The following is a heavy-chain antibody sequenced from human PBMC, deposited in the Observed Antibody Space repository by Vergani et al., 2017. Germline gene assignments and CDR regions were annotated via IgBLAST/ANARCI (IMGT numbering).Heavy chain of an antibody. V-gene: IGHV4-59*01. J-gene: IGHJ4*02. CDR3: ARVYGGFNIHTFDY. Sequence: VQLVESGGGLVKPGGSLRLSCAASGFTFSNAWMSWVRQAPGKGLEWVGYIYYSGSTNYNPSLKSRVTISVDTSKNQFSLKLSAVTAADTAVYYCARVYGGFNIHTFDYWGQGTLVTVSS. D-gene: IGHD4/OR15-4a*01. CDR1: GFTFSNAW. CDR2: IYYSGST.